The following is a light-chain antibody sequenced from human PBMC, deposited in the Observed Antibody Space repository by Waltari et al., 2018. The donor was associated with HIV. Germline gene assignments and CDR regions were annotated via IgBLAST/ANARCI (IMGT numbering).Light chain of an antibody. J-gene: IGLJ3*02. CDR3: AAWDDSLSGWV. CDR2: RNN. CDR1: SSNIGSNA. V-gene: IGLV1-47*01. Sequence: QSVLTQPPSTSGTPGQRVTISCSGSSSNIGSNAVYCYQQLPGTAPKLLIYRNNQRPSGVPDRFSGSKSGTSASLAISGLRSEDEADYYCAAWDDSLSGWVFGGGTKLTVL.